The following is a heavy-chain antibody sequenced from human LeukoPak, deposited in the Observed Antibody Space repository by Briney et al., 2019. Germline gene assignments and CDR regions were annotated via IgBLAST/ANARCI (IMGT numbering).Heavy chain of an antibody. J-gene: IGHJ4*02. CDR3: ARGGSQPITMHVFDY. Sequence: PGGSLRLSCAVSGYTFSSYALGWVRQAPGQGLEWVSIVSGSGAIRYYADSVVKGRFTISRDSSKNTMYMQMNSLGAEDTAVYYCARGGSQPITMHVFDYWGQGILVTVSS. CDR1: GYTFSSYA. D-gene: IGHD3-10*01. CDR2: VSGSGAIR. V-gene: IGHV3-23*01.